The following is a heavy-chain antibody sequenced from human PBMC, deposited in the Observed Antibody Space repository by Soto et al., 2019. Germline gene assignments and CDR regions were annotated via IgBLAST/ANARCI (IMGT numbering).Heavy chain of an antibody. V-gene: IGHV3-21*01. J-gene: IGHJ6*02. Sequence: GGSLRFSCAASGFIFSTYTINWVRQAPGKGLEWVASISSSSRDIFYADSVKARFTISRDNANSSVDLQMNSLRVGDTAIYYCARGSWGGDGIDVWGQGTTVTVSS. CDR3: ARGSWGGDGIDV. D-gene: IGHD3-16*01. CDR1: GFIFSTYT. CDR2: ISSSSRDI.